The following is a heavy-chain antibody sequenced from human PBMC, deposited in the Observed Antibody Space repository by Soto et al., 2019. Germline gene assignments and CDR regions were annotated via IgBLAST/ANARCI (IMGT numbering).Heavy chain of an antibody. Sequence: QVQLQESGLGLVKPSQTLSLTCTVSGGSISGGVYYWSWIRQPPGKGLEWIGYIFDSGSTYYNPSLKSRVTISVDTSKNQFSLRLSSVTAADTAVYYCAREIIPLTTDWYFDLWGRGTLVTVSS. CDR1: GGSISGGVYY. V-gene: IGHV4-30-4*01. D-gene: IGHD4-17*01. J-gene: IGHJ2*01. CDR3: AREIIPLTTDWYFDL. CDR2: IFDSGST.